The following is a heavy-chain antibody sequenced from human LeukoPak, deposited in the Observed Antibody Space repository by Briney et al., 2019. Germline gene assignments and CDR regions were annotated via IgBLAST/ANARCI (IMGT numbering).Heavy chain of an antibody. CDR1: GYTFSGYY. Sequence: ASVKVSCKASGYTFSGYYMHWVRQAPGQGLEWMGWINPNSGGTNYAQTFQGRVTMTRDTSITTAYLELSRLRSDDTAVYYCARIGYNHYFDYWGQGTLVTVSS. CDR3: ARIGYNHYFDY. J-gene: IGHJ4*02. D-gene: IGHD1-14*01. CDR2: INPNSGGT. V-gene: IGHV1-2*02.